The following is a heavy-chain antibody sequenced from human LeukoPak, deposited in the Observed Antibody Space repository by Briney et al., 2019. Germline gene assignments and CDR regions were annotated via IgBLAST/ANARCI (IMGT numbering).Heavy chain of an antibody. CDR3: AKDRGYSSGGGSDY. V-gene: IGHV3-9*01. Sequence: GGSLRLSCAASGFTFDDYVMHWVRQAPGKGLEWVSCISRNSGSIGYAGSVKGRFTISRDNAKNSLYLQMNKLRPEDTVLYYCAKDRGYSSGGGSDYWAQGTVVSVFS. J-gene: IGHJ4*02. CDR2: ISRNSGSI. CDR1: GFTFDDYV. D-gene: IGHD6-19*01.